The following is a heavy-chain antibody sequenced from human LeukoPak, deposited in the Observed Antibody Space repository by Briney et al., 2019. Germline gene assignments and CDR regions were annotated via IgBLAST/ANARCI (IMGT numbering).Heavy chain of an antibody. V-gene: IGHV1-18*01. Sequence: ASVKVSCKASGYTFTSYGISWVRQAPGQGLEWMGWISTYNGNTNYAQKLQGRVTMTTDTSTSTAYMDLRSLRSDDTAVYYCARSPGILGANYFDYWGQGTLVTVSS. CDR1: GYTFTSYG. CDR3: ARSPGILGANYFDY. J-gene: IGHJ4*02. D-gene: IGHD1-26*01. CDR2: ISTYNGNT.